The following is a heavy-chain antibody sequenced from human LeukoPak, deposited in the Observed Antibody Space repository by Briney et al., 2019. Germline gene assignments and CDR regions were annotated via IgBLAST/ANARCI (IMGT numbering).Heavy chain of an antibody. CDR1: GFTFSSYG. CDR2: ISYDGSHN. Sequence: GGSLRLSCAASGFTFSSYGMHWVRQAPGKGLEWVAVISYDGSHNFHADSVKGRFTISRDKFKNTLYLQMNSLRAQDTAVYYCAKDGNPHAFDIWGQGTMVTVSS. D-gene: IGHD4-23*01. CDR3: AKDGNPHAFDI. J-gene: IGHJ3*02. V-gene: IGHV3-30*18.